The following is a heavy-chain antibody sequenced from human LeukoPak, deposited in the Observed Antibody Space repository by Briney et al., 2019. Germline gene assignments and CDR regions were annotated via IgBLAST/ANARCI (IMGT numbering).Heavy chain of an antibody. V-gene: IGHV1-2*02. CDR3: ARDSGHCSSTSCYVWFDP. CDR1: GYTFTGYY. D-gene: IGHD2-2*01. Sequence: GASVKVSCKASGYTFTGYYMHWVRQAPGQGLEWMGWINPNSGGTNYAQKFQGRVTMTRDTSISTAYMELSRLRSDDTAVYYCARDSGHCSSTSCYVWFDPWGQGTLVTVSS. CDR2: INPNSGGT. J-gene: IGHJ5*02.